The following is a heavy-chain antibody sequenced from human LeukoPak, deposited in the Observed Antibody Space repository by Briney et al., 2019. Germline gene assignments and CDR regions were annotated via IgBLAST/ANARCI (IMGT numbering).Heavy chain of an antibody. D-gene: IGHD3-16*01. V-gene: IGHV1-46*02. J-gene: IGHJ4*02. Sequence: ASVKVSCKASGYNLNTYHMHWVRQAPGQGLEWMGIITSTGTTTICAQKFQGRVTMTRDTSTSTVYMDLSSLRSDDTAVYYCATEYVRTHYFDWWGQGTLVTVSS. CDR2: ITSTGTTT. CDR1: GYNLNTYH. CDR3: ATEYVRTHYFDW.